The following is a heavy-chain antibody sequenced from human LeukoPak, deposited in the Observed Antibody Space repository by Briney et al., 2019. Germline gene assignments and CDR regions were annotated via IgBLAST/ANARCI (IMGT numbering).Heavy chain of an antibody. J-gene: IGHJ4*02. D-gene: IGHD4/OR15-4a*01. CDR3: ARRAGAYSHPYDY. CDR2: IYSDNT. CDR1: GFTVSTNS. Sequence: GGSLRLSCTVSGFTVSTNSMSWVRQAPGKGLEWVSFIYSDNTHYSDSVKGRFTISRGNSKNTLYLQMNSLRAEDTAVYYCARRAGAYSHPYDYWGQGTLVTVSS. V-gene: IGHV3-53*01.